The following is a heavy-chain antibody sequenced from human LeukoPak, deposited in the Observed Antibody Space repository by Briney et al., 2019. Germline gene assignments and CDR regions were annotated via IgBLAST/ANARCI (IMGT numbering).Heavy chain of an antibody. Sequence: GGSLRLSCAASGFTFDDYGMSWVRQAPGKGLEWVSGINWNGGSTGYADSVKGRFTISRDNAKNSLYLQMNSLRAEDTALYYCASGYYDFWSGYLDYWGQGTLVTVSS. CDR2: INWNGGST. CDR3: ASGYYDFWSGYLDY. V-gene: IGHV3-20*04. J-gene: IGHJ4*02. D-gene: IGHD3-3*01. CDR1: GFTFDDYG.